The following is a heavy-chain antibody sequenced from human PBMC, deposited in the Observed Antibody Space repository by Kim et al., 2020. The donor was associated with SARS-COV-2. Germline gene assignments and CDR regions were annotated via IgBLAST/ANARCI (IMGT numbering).Heavy chain of an antibody. D-gene: IGHD5-12*01. J-gene: IGHJ4*02. CDR3: ARGRQVALFDY. V-gene: IGHV1-3*04. Sequence: ASVKVSCKTSGYTFTSNPIHWVRQAPGQRLEYMGWINIDNANTRYSQKFQGRVTITRDTSATTAYMELSSLTSEDTAMYYCARGRQVALFDYWGQGTLVT. CDR2: INIDNANT. CDR1: GYTFTSNP.